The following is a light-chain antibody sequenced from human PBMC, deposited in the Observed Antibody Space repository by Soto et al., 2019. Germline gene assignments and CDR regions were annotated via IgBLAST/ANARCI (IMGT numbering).Light chain of an antibody. CDR3: SSHTSTNPWV. CDR2: DVS. CDR1: SSDVGGYNY. J-gene: IGLJ3*02. Sequence: QSALTQSASVSGSPGQSITISCTGTSSDVGGYNYVSWYQQHPGKAPKLIIYDVSNRPSGVSTRFPGSKSGNTASLTTSGLRAEEGADYSCSSHTSTNPWVFGGGTKLTVL. V-gene: IGLV2-14*01.